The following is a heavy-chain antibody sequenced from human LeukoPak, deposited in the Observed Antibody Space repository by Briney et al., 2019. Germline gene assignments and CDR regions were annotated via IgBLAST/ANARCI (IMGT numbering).Heavy chain of an antibody. CDR2: ISVYNGHT. J-gene: IGHJ5*02. D-gene: IGHD3-22*01. Sequence: ASVKVSFKGSGYTFTIYGISWGRQARGQGGEGMGWISVYNGHTNYAQKLQGRGTMTTDTSTSTAYMELRSLRSDDTAVYYCARTGYRYYDSSGYYYTWFDPWGQGTLVTVSS. V-gene: IGHV1-18*04. CDR1: GYTFTIYG. CDR3: ARTGYRYYDSSGYYYTWFDP.